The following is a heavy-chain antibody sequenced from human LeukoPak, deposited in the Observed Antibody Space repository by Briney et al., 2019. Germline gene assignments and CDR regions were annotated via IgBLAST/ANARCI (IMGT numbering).Heavy chain of an antibody. CDR1: GGSISSGGYS. CDR2: IYYSGST. Sequence: SQTLSLTCTVSGGSISSGGYSWSWIRQHPGKGLEWIGYIYYSGSTYYNPSLKSRVTISVDTSKNQFSLKLSSVTAADTAVYYCARAPTRYFDYWGQGTLVTVSS. D-gene: IGHD2-15*01. CDR3: ARAPTRYFDY. V-gene: IGHV4-31*03. J-gene: IGHJ4*02.